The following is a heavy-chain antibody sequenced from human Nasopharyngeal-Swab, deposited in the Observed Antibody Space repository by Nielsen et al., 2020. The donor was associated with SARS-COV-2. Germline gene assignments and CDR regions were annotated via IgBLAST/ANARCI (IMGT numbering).Heavy chain of an antibody. CDR1: GFTFSSYG. CDR2: IRYDGSNK. V-gene: IGHV3-30*02. D-gene: IGHD3-3*01. CDR3: AKKTQSRFLGYMDV. J-gene: IGHJ6*03. Sequence: GGSLRLSCAASGFTFSSYGMHWVRQAPGKGLEWVAFIRYDGSNKYYADSVKARFTISRDNSKNTLYLQMNSLRAEDTAVYYCAKKTQSRFLGYMDVWGKGTTVTVSS.